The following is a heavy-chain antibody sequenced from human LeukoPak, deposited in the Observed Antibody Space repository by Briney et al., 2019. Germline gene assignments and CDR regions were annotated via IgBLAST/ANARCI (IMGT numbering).Heavy chain of an antibody. CDR1: GGSISSSSYY. V-gene: IGHV4-39*07. D-gene: IGHD3-3*01. CDR3: ARDRVFEGAIGDY. J-gene: IGHJ4*02. Sequence: PSETLSLTCTVSGGSISSSSYYWGWIRQPPGKGLEWIGSIYYSGSTYYNPSLKSRVTISVDTSKNQFSLKLSSVTAADTAVYYCARDRVFEGAIGDYWGQGILVTVSS. CDR2: IYYSGST.